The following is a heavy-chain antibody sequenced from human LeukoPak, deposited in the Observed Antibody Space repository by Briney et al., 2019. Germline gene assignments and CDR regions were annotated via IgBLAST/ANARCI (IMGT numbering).Heavy chain of an antibody. Sequence: QAGGSLRLSCAASGFTFSSYAMSWVRQAPGKGLEWVSAISGSGGSTYYADSVKGRFTISRDNSKNTLYLQMNSLRAEDAAIYYCAKDATPGNSLYDYFDNWGQGTPVTVSS. CDR2: ISGSGGST. CDR1: GFTFSSYA. J-gene: IGHJ4*02. D-gene: IGHD1-7*01. V-gene: IGHV3-23*01. CDR3: AKDATPGNSLYDYFDN.